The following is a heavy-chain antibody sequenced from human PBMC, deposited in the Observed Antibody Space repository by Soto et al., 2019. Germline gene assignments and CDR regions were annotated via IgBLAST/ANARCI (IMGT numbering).Heavy chain of an antibody. CDR3: ASVSAKYYYDSSGYPPANYGMDV. V-gene: IGHV1-18*01. Sequence: ASVKVSCKASGYTFTSYGISWVRQAPGQGLEWMGWISAYNGNTNYAQKLQGRVTMTTDTSTSTAYMELRSLRSDDTAVYYCASVSAKYYYDSSGYPPANYGMDVWGQGTTVTVSS. J-gene: IGHJ6*02. CDR1: GYTFTSYG. D-gene: IGHD3-22*01. CDR2: ISAYNGNT.